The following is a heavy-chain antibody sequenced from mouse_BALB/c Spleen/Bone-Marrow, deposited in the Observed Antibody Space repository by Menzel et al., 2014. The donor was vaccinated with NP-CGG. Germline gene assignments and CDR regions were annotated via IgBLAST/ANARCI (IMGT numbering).Heavy chain of an antibody. CDR1: GFTFSSFG. J-gene: IGHJ3*01. V-gene: IGHV5-17*02. Sequence: EVHLVESGGGLVQPGGSRKLSCAAPGFTFSSFGMHWVRQAPEKRLEWVAYIIIGSNTTYYAVTVKGRFTISRDNPKNTLYLQMTSLRSEDTAMYCGARSRYDVGWFAYWGQGTLGTVSA. CDR3: ARSRYDVGWFAY. CDR2: IIIGSNTT. D-gene: IGHD2-14*01.